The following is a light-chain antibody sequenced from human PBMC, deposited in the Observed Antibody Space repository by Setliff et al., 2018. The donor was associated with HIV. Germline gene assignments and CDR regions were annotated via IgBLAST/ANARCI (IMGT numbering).Light chain of an antibody. Sequence: QSALTQPASVFGSPGQSITISCTGTSSDVGSYNYVSWYQQHPGKAPKLMIYDVSKRPSGVSDRFSGSKSGSTASLTISGLQAEDEADYYCSSYTSSSTYVFGAGTKV. CDR3: SSYTSSSTYV. CDR1: SSDVGSYNY. CDR2: DVS. V-gene: IGLV2-14*03. J-gene: IGLJ1*01.